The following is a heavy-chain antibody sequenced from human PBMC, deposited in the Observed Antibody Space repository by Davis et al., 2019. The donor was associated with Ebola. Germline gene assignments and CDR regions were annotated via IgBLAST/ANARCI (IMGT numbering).Heavy chain of an antibody. D-gene: IGHD5-18*01. J-gene: IGHJ4*02. CDR1: GGSFSGYY. V-gene: IGHV4-34*01. CDR3: ARGRLIGGYTYGYYNY. Sequence: MPSETLSLTCAVYGGSFSGYYWSWIRQPPGKGLEWIGEINASGSTNYNPSLKSRVTISVDTSKNQFSLRLSSVTAADTAVYYCARGRLIGGYTYGYYNYWGQGTLVTVSS. CDR2: INASGST.